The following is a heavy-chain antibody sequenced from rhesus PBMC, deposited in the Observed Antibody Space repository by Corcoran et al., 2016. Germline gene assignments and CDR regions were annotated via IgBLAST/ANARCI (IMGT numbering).Heavy chain of an antibody. V-gene: IGHV3S42*01. D-gene: IGHD4-23*01. CDR3: AKEPEYTNWGYYFDY. CDR1: GFTFSNYW. J-gene: IGHJ4*01. CDR2: INSVGGST. Sequence: EVQLVESGGGLAKPGGSLRLSCAASGFTFSNYWMNWVRQTPGKGLEWISAINSVGGSTYYADSVKGRFTISRDNSKNTLSLQMNSLRAEDTAVYYCAKEPEYTNWGYYFDYWGQGVLVTVSS.